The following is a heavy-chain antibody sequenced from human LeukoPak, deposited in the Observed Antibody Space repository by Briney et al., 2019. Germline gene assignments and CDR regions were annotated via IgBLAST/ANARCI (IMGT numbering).Heavy chain of an antibody. V-gene: IGHV3-7*01. CDR3: AGCAGNSCYFDY. CDR2: IKQDGSAK. Sequence: GGSLRLSCAASGFSFISYWMRWVRQAPGKGLEWVANIKQDGSAKNYVDSVKGRFTISRDNAKNSLYLQLNSLRAEDTAVYCCAGCAGNSCYFDYWGQGTLVIVSS. D-gene: IGHD1-1*01. J-gene: IGHJ4*02. CDR1: GFSFISYW.